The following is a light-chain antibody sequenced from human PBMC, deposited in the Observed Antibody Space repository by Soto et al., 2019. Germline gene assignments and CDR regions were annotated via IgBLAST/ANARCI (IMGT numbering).Light chain of an antibody. V-gene: IGKV1-9*01. Sequence: IQLTQSPSSLSSSVGDRVTITCRASQGVRSYLAWYQQRPGEAPKLLIFGASTLQSGVPTRFSGSGSGTNFTLTISSLQPEDFATYYCQNFYDYPHYFGPGTKVDIK. CDR3: QNFYDYPHY. CDR2: GAS. CDR1: QGVRSY. J-gene: IGKJ3*01.